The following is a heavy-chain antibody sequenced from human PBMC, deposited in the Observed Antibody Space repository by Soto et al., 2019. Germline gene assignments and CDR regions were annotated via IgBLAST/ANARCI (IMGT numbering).Heavy chain of an antibody. V-gene: IGHV3-30*18. J-gene: IGHJ6*02. CDR1: GFTFSSYG. D-gene: IGHD2-21*02. CDR2: ISYDGSNK. CDR3: AKVYCGGDFYFGYYYGMDV. Sequence: GGSLRLSCAASGFTFSSYGMHCVRQAPGKGLEWVAVISYDGSNKYYADSVKGRFTISRDNSKNTLYLQMNSLRAEDTAAYYCAKVYCGGDFYFGYYYGMDVWGQGTTVTVSS.